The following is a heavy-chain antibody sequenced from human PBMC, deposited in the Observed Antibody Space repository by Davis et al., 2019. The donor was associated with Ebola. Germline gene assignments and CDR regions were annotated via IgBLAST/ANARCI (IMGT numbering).Heavy chain of an antibody. Sequence: SETLSLTCTVSGDSITSSNYHWGWIRQPPGKGLEWIGSIYYSGSTYYNPSFGSRVTIYIDTSKNQFSLRLRSETAADTAIYYCARLRDYYDGSGYAFDIWGQGTMVSVSS. CDR3: ARLRDYYDGSGYAFDI. CDR1: GDSITSSNYH. J-gene: IGHJ3*02. CDR2: IYYSGST. D-gene: IGHD3-22*01. V-gene: IGHV4-39*01.